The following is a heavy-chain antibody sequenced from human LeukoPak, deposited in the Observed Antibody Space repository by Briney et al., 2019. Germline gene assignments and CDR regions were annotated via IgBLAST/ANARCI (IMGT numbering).Heavy chain of an antibody. J-gene: IGHJ4*02. CDR3: TRKVVYAAYFDY. V-gene: IGHV3-49*03. D-gene: IGHD2-8*02. CDR1: GFTFCDYA. Sequence: GGSLRLSCTASGFTFCDYAMSWFRQAPGKGLEWVGFIRSKAYGGTTEYAASVKGRFTISRDDSKSIAYLQMNSLKTEDTAVYYCTRKVVYAAYFDYWGQGTLVTVSS. CDR2: IRSKAYGGTT.